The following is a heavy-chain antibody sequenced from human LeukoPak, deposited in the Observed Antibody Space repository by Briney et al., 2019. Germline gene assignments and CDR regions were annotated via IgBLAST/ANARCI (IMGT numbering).Heavy chain of an antibody. D-gene: IGHD6-6*01. CDR1: GGSFSGYY. Sequence: SETPSLTCAVYGGSFSGYYWSWIRQPPGKGLEWIGEINHSGSTNYNPSLKSRVTISVDTSKNQFSLKLSSVTAADTAVYYCARGDSSSSEYWGQGTLVTVSS. CDR2: INHSGST. V-gene: IGHV4-34*01. J-gene: IGHJ4*02. CDR3: ARGDSSSSEY.